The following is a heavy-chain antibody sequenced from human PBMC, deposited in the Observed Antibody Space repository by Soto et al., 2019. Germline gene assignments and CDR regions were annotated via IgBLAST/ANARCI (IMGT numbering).Heavy chain of an antibody. CDR3: ARSLLGDYYDSDGLDN. J-gene: IGHJ4*02. CDR2: IIPIFDIT. D-gene: IGHD3-22*01. V-gene: IGHV1-69*02. CDR1: GGPYSKYS. Sequence: SVKVSCKASGGPYSKYSISWVRQAPGQGLEWMGRIIPIFDITNYAQKFQGRVTITADKSTSTVYMDLSSLRSGDTAVYYCARSLLGDYYDSDGLDNWGQGTLVTVSS.